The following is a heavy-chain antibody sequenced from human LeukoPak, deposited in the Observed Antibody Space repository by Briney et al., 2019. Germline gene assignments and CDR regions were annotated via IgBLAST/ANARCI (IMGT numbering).Heavy chain of an antibody. D-gene: IGHD4-11*01. CDR3: AKDFHTVTAYAFDI. CDR2: IWYDGSNK. V-gene: IGHV3-33*06. J-gene: IGHJ3*02. Sequence: GGSLRLSCAASGFTFSSYGMHWVRQAPGEGLEWVAVIWYDGSNKYYADSVKGRFTISRDNSKNTLYLQMNSLRAEDTAVYYCAKDFHTVTAYAFDIWGQGTMVTVSS. CDR1: GFTFSSYG.